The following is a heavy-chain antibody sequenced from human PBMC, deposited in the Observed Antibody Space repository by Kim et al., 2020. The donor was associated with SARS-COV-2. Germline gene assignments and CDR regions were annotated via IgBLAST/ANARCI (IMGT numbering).Heavy chain of an antibody. V-gene: IGHV1-69*13. CDR1: GGTFSSYA. CDR3: ASRSSSEYSSSWYGARYYYYYYGMDV. J-gene: IGHJ6*02. D-gene: IGHD6-13*01. Sequence: SVKVSCKASGGTFSSYAISWVRQAPGQGLEWMGGIIPIFGTANYAQKFQGRVTITADESTSTAYMELSSLRSEDTAVYYCASRSSSEYSSSWYGARYYYYYYGMDVWGQGTTVTVSS. CDR2: IIPIFGTA.